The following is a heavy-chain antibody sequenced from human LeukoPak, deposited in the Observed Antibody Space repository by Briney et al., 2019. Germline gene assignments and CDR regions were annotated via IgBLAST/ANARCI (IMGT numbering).Heavy chain of an antibody. Sequence: SQTLSLTCAVSGDSVSNKMVAWILIRESPSRGLEWLGRTYLRSGWNTDYAFSVRGRLTITADTSKNHFSLQLASVTPEDSAVYYCASGWALSWGQGTLVTVSS. V-gene: IGHV6-1*01. D-gene: IGHD1-26*01. J-gene: IGHJ5*02. CDR1: GDSVSNKMVA. CDR2: TYLRSGWNT. CDR3: ASGWALS.